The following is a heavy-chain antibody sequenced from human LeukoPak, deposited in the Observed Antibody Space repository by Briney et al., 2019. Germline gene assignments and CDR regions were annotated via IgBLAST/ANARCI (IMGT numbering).Heavy chain of an antibody. V-gene: IGHV4-39*01. CDR3: ARHPHYCSGGSCYPGENWFDP. D-gene: IGHD2-15*01. Sequence: SETLSLTXTVSGGSISSSSYYWGWIRQPPGKGLEWIGSIYYSGSTYYNPSLKSRVTISVDTSKNQFSLKLSSVTAADTAVYYCARHPHYCSGGSCYPGENWFDPWGQGTLVTVSS. CDR2: IYYSGST. J-gene: IGHJ5*02. CDR1: GGSISSSSYY.